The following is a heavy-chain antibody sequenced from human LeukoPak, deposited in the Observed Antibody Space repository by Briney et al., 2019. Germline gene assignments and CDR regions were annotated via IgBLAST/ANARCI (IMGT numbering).Heavy chain of an antibody. CDR2: TYYRSKWYN. Sequence: SQTLSLTCAISGDSVSSNSAAWNWIRQSPSRGLEWLGRTYYRSKWYNDYAVSVKSRITINPDTSKNQFSLQLSSVTAADTAVYYCARGPSDYGDYSGWFDPWGQGTLVTVSS. J-gene: IGHJ5*02. CDR1: GDSVSSNSAA. D-gene: IGHD4-17*01. CDR3: ARGPSDYGDYSGWFDP. V-gene: IGHV6-1*01.